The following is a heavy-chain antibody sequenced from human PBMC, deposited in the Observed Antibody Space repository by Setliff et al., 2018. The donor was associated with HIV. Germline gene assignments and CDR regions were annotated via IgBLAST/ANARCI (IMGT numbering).Heavy chain of an antibody. V-gene: IGHV4-59*01. CDR3: PGGDGTKYYYCYCMDV. CDR1: GGSISSCY. D-gene: IGHD1-7*01. Sequence: SETLSLTCTVSGGSISSCYWSWIRQPPGKGLEWIGYIYTSGSITYNSSLKSRITISVDTSKNQFSLKLSSVTAADTAVYYCPGGDGTKYYYCYCMDVWGKGTTVTVSS. CDR2: IYTSGSI. J-gene: IGHJ6*03.